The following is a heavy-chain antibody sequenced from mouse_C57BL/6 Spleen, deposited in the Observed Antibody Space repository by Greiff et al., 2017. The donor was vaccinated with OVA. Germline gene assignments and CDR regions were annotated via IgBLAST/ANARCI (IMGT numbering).Heavy chain of an antibody. J-gene: IGHJ3*01. V-gene: IGHV2-2*01. CDR3: ARGHDGRGFAY. D-gene: IGHD2-12*01. Sequence: QVQLQQSGPGLVQPSQSLSITCTVSGFSLTSYGVHWVRQSPGKGLEWLGVIWSGGSTDYNAAFISRLSISKDNSKSQVFFKMNSLQADDTAIYYCARGHDGRGFAYWGQGTLVTVSA. CDR1: GFSLTSYG. CDR2: IWSGGST.